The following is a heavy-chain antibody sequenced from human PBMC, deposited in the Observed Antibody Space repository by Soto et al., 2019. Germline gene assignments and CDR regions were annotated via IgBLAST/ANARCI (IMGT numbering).Heavy chain of an antibody. CDR3: TTDPGDYEDF. Sequence: VKLVESGGDLVKPGGCLRLSCAASGVTFTNAWMSWVRQAPGKGLEWVGRIKNRADGGTTDYAAPVRGRFTISRDDSKNTLFLQMNSLEAEDTAVYYCTTDPGDYEDFWGQGTLVTVSS. CDR1: GVTFTNAW. CDR2: IKNRADGGTT. J-gene: IGHJ4*02. V-gene: IGHV3-15*01. D-gene: IGHD4-17*01.